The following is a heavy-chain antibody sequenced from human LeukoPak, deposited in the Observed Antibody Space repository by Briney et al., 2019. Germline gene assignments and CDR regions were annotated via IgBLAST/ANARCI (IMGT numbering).Heavy chain of an antibody. D-gene: IGHD4-23*01. CDR1: GFTFSGSA. Sequence: GGSLRLSCAASGFTFSGSAMPWVRQASGTGLEWVGRIRSKANNYATAYAASVKGRFTISRDDSKNTAYLQMNSLKTEGTAVYYCTKHPSDDGGAIEYWGQGTLVTVSS. CDR3: TKHPSDDGGAIEY. V-gene: IGHV3-73*01. J-gene: IGHJ4*02. CDR2: IRSKANNYAT.